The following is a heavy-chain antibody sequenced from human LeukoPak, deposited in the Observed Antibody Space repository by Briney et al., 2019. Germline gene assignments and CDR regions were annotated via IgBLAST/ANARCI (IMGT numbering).Heavy chain of an antibody. Sequence: ASVKVSCKASGGTFSSYAISWVRQAPGQGLEWMGRIIPILGIANYAQKFQGRVTITADKSTSTAYMELSSLRSEDTAVYYCARDRLRLGELSEGIDYWGQGTLVTVSS. CDR1: GGTFSSYA. D-gene: IGHD3-16*02. V-gene: IGHV1-69*04. J-gene: IGHJ4*02. CDR3: ARDRLRLGELSEGIDY. CDR2: IIPILGIA.